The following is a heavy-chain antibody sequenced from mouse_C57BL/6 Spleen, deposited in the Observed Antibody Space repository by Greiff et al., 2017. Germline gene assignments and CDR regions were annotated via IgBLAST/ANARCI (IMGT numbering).Heavy chain of an antibody. Sequence: QVQLQQSGAELAKPGASVKLSCKASGYTFTSYWMHWVKQRPGQGLEWIGYINPSSGYTKYNQKFKDQATLTADKSSSTAYMQLSSLTYEDSAVYYCASGGYDYARDYWGQGTSVTVSS. V-gene: IGHV1-7*01. D-gene: IGHD2-2*01. CDR3: ASGGYDYARDY. J-gene: IGHJ4*01. CDR1: GYTFTSYW. CDR2: INPSSGYT.